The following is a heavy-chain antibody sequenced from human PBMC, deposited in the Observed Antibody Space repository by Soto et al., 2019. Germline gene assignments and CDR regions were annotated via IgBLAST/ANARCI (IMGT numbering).Heavy chain of an antibody. CDR1: GGTFSSYA. CDR3: AKQATTHYYDSSGYYQYYFDY. Sequence: GASVKVSCKASGGTFSSYAISWVRQAPGQGLEWMGGIIPIFGTANYAQKFQGRVTITADESTSTAYMELSSLRSEDTAVYYCAKQATTHYYDSSGYYQYYFDYWGQETLGRVSS. CDR2: IIPIFGTA. V-gene: IGHV1-69*13. D-gene: IGHD3-22*01. J-gene: IGHJ4*02.